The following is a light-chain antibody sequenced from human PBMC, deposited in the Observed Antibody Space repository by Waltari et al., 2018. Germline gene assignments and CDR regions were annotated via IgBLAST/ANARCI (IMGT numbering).Light chain of an antibody. V-gene: IGKV3-20*01. CDR2: GAS. CDR3: QQYGSSTWT. CDR1: QSVTTSS. J-gene: IGKJ1*01. Sequence: EIVLTQSPGTLSLSPGERATLSCRASQSVTTSSLAWYQQKPGQAPRLLIYGASSRATDIPDRFGCSGSGRDFTLTISILEPEDFAVYYCQQYGSSTWTFGQGTKVEVK.